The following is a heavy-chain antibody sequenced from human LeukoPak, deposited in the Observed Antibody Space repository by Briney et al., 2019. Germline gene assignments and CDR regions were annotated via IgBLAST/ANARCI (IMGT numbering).Heavy chain of an antibody. CDR1: GYTFTGYY. J-gene: IGHJ4*02. CDR3: ASSPYDSSGYTR. Sequence: ASVKVSCKASGYTFTGYYMHWVRQAPGQGLEWMGWINPNSGGTNYAQKFQGRVTMTRDTSISIAYMELSRLRSDDTAVYYCASSPYDSSGYTRWGQGTLVTVSS. V-gene: IGHV1-2*02. D-gene: IGHD3-22*01. CDR2: INPNSGGT.